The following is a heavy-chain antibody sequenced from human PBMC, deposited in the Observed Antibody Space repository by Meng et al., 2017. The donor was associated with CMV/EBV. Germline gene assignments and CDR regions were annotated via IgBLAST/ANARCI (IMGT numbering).Heavy chain of an antibody. D-gene: IGHD6-13*01. J-gene: IGHJ6*02. Sequence: ASVKVSCKASGYTFTSYYMHWVRQAPGQGLEWMGIINPSGGSTSYAQKFQGRVTMTRDTSTSTVYMEPSSLRSEDTAVYYCARVAAAGTDYYYGMDVWGQGTTVTVSS. V-gene: IGHV1-46*01. CDR2: INPSGGST. CDR1: GYTFTSYY. CDR3: ARVAAAGTDYYYGMDV.